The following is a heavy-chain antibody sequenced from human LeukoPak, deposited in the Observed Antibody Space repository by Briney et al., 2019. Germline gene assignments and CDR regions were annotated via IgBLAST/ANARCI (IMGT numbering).Heavy chain of an antibody. Sequence: SVKVSCKASGGTFSSYAISWVRQAPGQGLEWMGGIIPIFGTANYAQKFQGRVTITADESTSTAYMELSSLRSEDTAVYYCAKAKPQGSDRDFDYWGQGTLVTVSS. CDR3: AKAKPQGSDRDFDY. V-gene: IGHV1-69*13. J-gene: IGHJ4*02. D-gene: IGHD1-14*01. CDR2: IIPIFGTA. CDR1: GGTFSSYA.